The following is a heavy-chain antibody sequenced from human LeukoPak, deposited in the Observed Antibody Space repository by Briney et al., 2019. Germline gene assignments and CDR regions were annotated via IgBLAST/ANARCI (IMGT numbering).Heavy chain of an antibody. V-gene: IGHV3-48*02. J-gene: IGHJ4*02. CDR1: GFTFSFYS. Sequence: PGGSLRLSCAASGFTFSFYSMNWVRQAPGKGLEWISYITSNGGAIYYADSVKGRFIISRDNAKNSLSLQMNSLRDEDTAIYYCARSVEGHFDYWGQGTLVTVSS. CDR2: ITSNGGAI. CDR3: ARSVEGHFDY. D-gene: IGHD2-21*01.